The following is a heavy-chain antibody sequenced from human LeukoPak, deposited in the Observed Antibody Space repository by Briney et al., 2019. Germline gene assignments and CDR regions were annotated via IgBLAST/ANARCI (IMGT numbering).Heavy chain of an antibody. CDR1: GGTFNNSA. CDR3: ARDVHGDYGSGWFVP. J-gene: IGHJ5*02. D-gene: IGHD4-17*01. V-gene: IGHV1-69*05. CDR2: IMPLFGTA. Sequence: SVKVSCKTSGGTFNNSAISWVRQAPGQGLEWLGGIMPLFGTAGYAQKFQGRVTITKDESTRTVYLELTSLTSDDTAVYYCARDVHGDYGSGWFVPWGQGTLVSVSS.